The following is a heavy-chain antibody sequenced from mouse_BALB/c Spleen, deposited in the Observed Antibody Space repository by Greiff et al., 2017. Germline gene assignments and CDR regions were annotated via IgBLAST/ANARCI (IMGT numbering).Heavy chain of an antibody. CDR1: GYTFTSYW. CDR2: IYPGSGST. D-gene: IGHD2-3*01. CDR3: TRRGWLPYFDY. V-gene: IGHV1S22*01. J-gene: IGHJ2*01. Sequence: KQPGSELVRPGASVKLSCKASGYTFTSYWMHWVKQRPGQGLEWIGNIYPGSGSTNYDEKFKSKATLTVDTSSSTAYMQLSSLTSEDSAVYYCTRRGWLPYFDYWGQGTTLTVSS.